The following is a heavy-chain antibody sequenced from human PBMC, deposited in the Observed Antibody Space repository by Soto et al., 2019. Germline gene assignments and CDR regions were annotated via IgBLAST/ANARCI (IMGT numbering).Heavy chain of an antibody. CDR1: GFTFSNYG. CDR3: AKSFASSYRDCDY. Sequence: QVQLVESGGGVVQPGRSLRLSCAASGFTFSNYGMHWVRQAPGKGLEWVAIISYDGINKFYVDSVKGRFTISRDDSKNPLYLQMNSLRAEDTAVYYCAKSFASSYRDCDYWGQGTLVTVSS. CDR2: ISYDGINK. D-gene: IGHD3-16*02. V-gene: IGHV3-30*18. J-gene: IGHJ4*02.